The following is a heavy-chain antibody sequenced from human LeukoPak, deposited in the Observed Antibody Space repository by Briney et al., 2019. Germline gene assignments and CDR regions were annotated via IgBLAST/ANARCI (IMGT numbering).Heavy chain of an antibody. CDR2: ISSSSSYI. J-gene: IGHJ3*02. Sequence: GGSLRLSCAASGFTFSSYSMNWVRQAPGKGLECVSSISSSSSYIYYADSVKGRFTISRDNAKNSLYLQMNSLRAEDTAVYYCATVRNADGGNSGEAFDIWGQGTMVTVSS. V-gene: IGHV3-21*04. CDR1: GFTFSSYS. D-gene: IGHD4-23*01. CDR3: ATVRNADGGNSGEAFDI.